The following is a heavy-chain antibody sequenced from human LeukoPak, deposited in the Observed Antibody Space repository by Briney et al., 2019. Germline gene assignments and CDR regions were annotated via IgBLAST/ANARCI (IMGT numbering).Heavy chain of an antibody. D-gene: IGHD3-10*01. V-gene: IGHV3-64D*06. Sequence: AGGSLRLSCSASGFTFSSYAMHWVRQAPGKGLEYVSAISSNGGSTYYADSVKGRFTISRDNSKNTLYLQMNSLRAEDTAVYYCVTGVWFGELLQKIGDAYWGQGTLVTVSS. CDR2: ISSNGGST. CDR3: VTGVWFGELLQKIGDAY. J-gene: IGHJ4*02. CDR1: GFTFSSYA.